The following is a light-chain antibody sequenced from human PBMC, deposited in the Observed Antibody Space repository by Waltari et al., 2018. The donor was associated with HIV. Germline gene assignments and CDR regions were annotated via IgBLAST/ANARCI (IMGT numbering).Light chain of an antibody. CDR1: SSDVCGYND. Sequence: QSALTQPRSVSGSPGQSVTISCTGTSSDVCGYNDVPWYQQHPGKAPKLMIYDVSKRPSGVPDRFAGSKSGNTASLTISGLQAEDEADYYCCSYAGSYTWVFGGGTKLTVL. CDR3: CSYAGSYTWV. V-gene: IGLV2-11*01. J-gene: IGLJ3*02. CDR2: DVS.